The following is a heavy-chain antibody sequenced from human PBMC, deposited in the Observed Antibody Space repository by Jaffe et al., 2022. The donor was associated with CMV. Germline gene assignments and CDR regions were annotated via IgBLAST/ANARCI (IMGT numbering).Heavy chain of an antibody. D-gene: IGHD3-10*01. CDR1: GFTFDDYA. Sequence: EVQLVESGGGLVQPGRSLRLSCAASGFTFDDYAMHWVRQAPGKGLEWVSGISWNSGSIGYADSVKGRFTISRDNAKNSLYLQMNSLRAEDTALYYCAKDRYGSGSDAFDIWGQGTMVTVSS. CDR3: AKDRYGSGSDAFDI. J-gene: IGHJ3*02. V-gene: IGHV3-9*01. CDR2: ISWNSGSI.